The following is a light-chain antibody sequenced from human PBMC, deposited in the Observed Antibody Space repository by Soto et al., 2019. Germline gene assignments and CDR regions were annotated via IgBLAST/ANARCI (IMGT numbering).Light chain of an antibody. CDR1: SSDVGANNY. CDR2: DVR. Sequence: QSALTQPRSVSGSPGQSVTISCTGTSSDVGANNYVSWYQQHPGKVPKLMIYDVRKRPSGVPDRFSGSKSGNTASLTISGLQAEDEADYYCCSYAGSYTLRVFGGGTEVTVL. V-gene: IGLV2-11*01. CDR3: CSYAGSYTLRV. J-gene: IGLJ2*01.